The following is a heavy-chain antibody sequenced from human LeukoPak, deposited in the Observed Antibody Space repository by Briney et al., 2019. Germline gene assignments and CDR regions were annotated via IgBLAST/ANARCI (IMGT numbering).Heavy chain of an antibody. CDR3: ARDQGSGYAMDV. J-gene: IGHJ6*02. D-gene: IGHD3-10*01. CDR1: GFTFSRYN. Sequence: GGSLRLSCAASGFTFSRYNMNWVRQAPGKGLECLAYISGGRTAIYYADSVKGRFTISRENAKNSLYLQMNILRAEDTAVYYCARDQGSGYAMDVWGQGTTVTVSS. CDR2: ISGGRTAI. V-gene: IGHV3-48*01.